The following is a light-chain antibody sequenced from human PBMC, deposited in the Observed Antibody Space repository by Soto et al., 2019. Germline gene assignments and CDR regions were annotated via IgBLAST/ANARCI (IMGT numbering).Light chain of an antibody. V-gene: IGKV3D-15*01. J-gene: IGKJ5*01. CDR2: GAS. CDR3: QHYQSGPPST. Sequence: EIVMPQSPATLSVSPGERATLSCRASPSVNSNLAWYQQKLGQAPRLLISGASSRATGIPDRFTGSGSETSFTLTISRLEPEDFALYYGQHYQSGPPSTVGQGTRLEIK. CDR1: PSVNSN.